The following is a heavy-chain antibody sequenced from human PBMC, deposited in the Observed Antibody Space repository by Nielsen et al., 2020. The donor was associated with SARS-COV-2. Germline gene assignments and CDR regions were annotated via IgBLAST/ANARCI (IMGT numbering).Heavy chain of an antibody. J-gene: IGHJ6*02. V-gene: IGHV5-51*01. CDR3: ARLQSSTGGGMDV. Sequence: GGSLRLSCQGSGYNFATYWIAWVRQMPGKGLEWMGVVYPGDSDTRYSPSFQGQVIISFDKSITTAYLQWNSLQASDSAMYYCARLQSSTGGGMDVWGQGTAVTVS. CDR1: GYNFATYW. D-gene: IGHD6-13*01. CDR2: VYPGDSDT.